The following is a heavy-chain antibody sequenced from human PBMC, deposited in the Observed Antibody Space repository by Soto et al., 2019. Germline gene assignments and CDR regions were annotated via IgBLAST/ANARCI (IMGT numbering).Heavy chain of an antibody. D-gene: IGHD2-8*01. J-gene: IGHJ4*02. Sequence: QVQLVQSGAEVKKPGASVKVSCKASGYTFTSYDINWVRQATGQGLEWMGWMNPNSGNTGYAQKFQGRVTMTRNTSRRTAYMELSSLRSEETAVYYCASGLQARGWSYFDYWGQGTLVTVSS. V-gene: IGHV1-8*01. CDR3: ASGLQARGWSYFDY. CDR1: GYTFTSYD. CDR2: MNPNSGNT.